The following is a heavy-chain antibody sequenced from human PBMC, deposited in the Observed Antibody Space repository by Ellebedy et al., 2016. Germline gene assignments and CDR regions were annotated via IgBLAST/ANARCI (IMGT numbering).Heavy chain of an antibody. CDR2: ISDSDNT. CDR3: AKVDSSGYNPLDY. D-gene: IGHD3-22*01. CDR1: GFTFRTYA. J-gene: IGHJ4*02. V-gene: IGHV3-23*01. Sequence: GGSLRLSCAASGFTFRTYAMSWVRQATGKGLECVSYISDSDNTYYADSVKGRFTISRDNSKNTLYLQMNSLRVEDTAIYYCAKVDSSGYNPLDYWGQGTLVTVSS.